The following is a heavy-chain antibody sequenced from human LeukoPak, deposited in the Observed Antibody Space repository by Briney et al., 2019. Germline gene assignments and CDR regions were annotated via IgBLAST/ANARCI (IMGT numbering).Heavy chain of an antibody. CDR3: ARQVGGYYYYGMDV. CDR1: GYTFTSYD. Sequence: ASVKVSCKASGYTFTSYDINWVRQATGQGLEWMGWMNPNSGNTGYAQKFQGRVTMTRNTSIRTAYMELSSLRSEDTAVYYCARQVGGYYYYGMDVWGQGTTVTVSS. V-gene: IGHV1-8*01. D-gene: IGHD2-15*01. J-gene: IGHJ6*02. CDR2: MNPNSGNT.